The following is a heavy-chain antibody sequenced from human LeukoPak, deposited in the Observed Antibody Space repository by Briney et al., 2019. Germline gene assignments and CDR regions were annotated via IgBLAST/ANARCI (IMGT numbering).Heavy chain of an antibody. CDR1: GFTVSSNY. CDR2: IYSGGST. Sequence: GGSLRLSCAASGFTVSSNYMSWVRQAPGKGLEWVSVIYSGGSTYYADSVKGRFTISRDNSKNTLYLQMNSLRAEDTAVYYCARDSSDYGDYAPPPFDLWGRGTLVTVSS. J-gene: IGHJ2*01. D-gene: IGHD4-17*01. V-gene: IGHV3-53*01. CDR3: ARDSSDYGDYAPPPFDL.